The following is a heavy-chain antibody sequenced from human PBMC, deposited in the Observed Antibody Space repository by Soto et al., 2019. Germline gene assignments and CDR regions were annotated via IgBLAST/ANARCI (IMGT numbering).Heavy chain of an antibody. Sequence: GGSLRLSCPASGFTFSSYSMNWVRQAPGKGLEWVSYISSSSSTMYYADSVKGRFTISRDNAKNSLYLQMNSLRAEDTAVYYCARDRVYGDYAAFDIWGQGTMVTVSS. CDR2: ISSSSSTM. CDR3: ARDRVYGDYAAFDI. J-gene: IGHJ3*02. CDR1: GFTFSSYS. D-gene: IGHD4-17*01. V-gene: IGHV3-48*01.